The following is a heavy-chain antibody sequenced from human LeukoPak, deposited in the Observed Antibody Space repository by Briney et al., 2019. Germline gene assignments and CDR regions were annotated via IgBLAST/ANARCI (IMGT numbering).Heavy chain of an antibody. V-gene: IGHV3-74*01. D-gene: IGHD3-9*01. J-gene: IGHJ6*02. CDR3: TRDLMDYDVSTGLHHYYMDV. Sequence: GGSLKFSCAASGFTFSSYWMHWVRQDPRKGLVWVSRINGDGRNINYADSVRGRFTISRDNAKNTLYLQMNTLRVEDTAVYYCTRDLMDYDVSTGLHHYYMDVWGQGTTVTVSS. CDR2: INGDGRNI. CDR1: GFTFSSYW.